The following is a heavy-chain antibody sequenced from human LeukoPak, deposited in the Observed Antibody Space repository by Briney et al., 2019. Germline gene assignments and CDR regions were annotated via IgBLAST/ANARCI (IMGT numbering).Heavy chain of an antibody. CDR3: AELGITMIGGV. V-gene: IGHV3-48*03. CDR2: ISSSGSTI. Sequence: PGGSLRLSCAASGFTFDDYGMSWVRQAPGKGLEWVSYISSSGSTIYYADSVKGRFTISRDNAKNSLYLQMNSLRAEDMAVYYCAELGITMIGGVWGKGTTVTISS. CDR1: GFTFDDYG. J-gene: IGHJ6*04. D-gene: IGHD3-10*02.